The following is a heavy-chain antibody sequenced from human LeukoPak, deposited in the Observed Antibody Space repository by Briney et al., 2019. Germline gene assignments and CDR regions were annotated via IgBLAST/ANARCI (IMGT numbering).Heavy chain of an antibody. D-gene: IGHD6-6*01. CDR1: GGSFSGYY. Sequence: SETLSLTCAVYGGSFSGYYWSWSRQPPGKVLEWIGEINHSGSTNYNPSLKSRVTISVDTSKNQFSLKLSSVTAADTAVYYCARCLSSSSVRSRWFDPWGQGTLVTVSS. CDR3: ARCLSSSSVRSRWFDP. J-gene: IGHJ5*02. CDR2: INHSGST. V-gene: IGHV4-34*01.